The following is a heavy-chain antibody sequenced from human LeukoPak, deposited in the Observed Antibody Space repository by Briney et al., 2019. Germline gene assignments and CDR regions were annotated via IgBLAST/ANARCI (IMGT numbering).Heavy chain of an antibody. CDR3: ARRPGGWYYFDN. J-gene: IGHJ4*02. CDR1: GGSISSYY. Sequence: SETLSLTRTVSGGSISSYYWSWIRQPPGKGLEWIGYIYYSGSTNYNPSLKSRVTISVDTSKNQFSLKLSSVTAADTAVYYCARRPGGWYYFDNWGQGTLVTVSS. CDR2: IYYSGST. D-gene: IGHD6-19*01. V-gene: IGHV4-59*01.